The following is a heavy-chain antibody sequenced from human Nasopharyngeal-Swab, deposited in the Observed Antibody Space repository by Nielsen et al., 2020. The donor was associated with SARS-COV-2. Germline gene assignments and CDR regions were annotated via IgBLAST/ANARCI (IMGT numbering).Heavy chain of an antibody. Sequence: SVKISCKASVGTFSSYAISWVRQAPGQGLEWMGRIIPILGIANYAQKFQGRVTITADKSTSTAYMELSSLRSEDTAVYYCARDCSSTSCYLYYYYYMDVWGKGTTVTVSS. CDR2: IIPILGIA. V-gene: IGHV1-69*04. J-gene: IGHJ6*03. CDR1: VGTFSSYA. CDR3: ARDCSSTSCYLYYYYYMDV. D-gene: IGHD2-2*01.